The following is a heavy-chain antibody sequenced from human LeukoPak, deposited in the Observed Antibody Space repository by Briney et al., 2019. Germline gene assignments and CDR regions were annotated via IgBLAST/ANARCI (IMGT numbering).Heavy chain of an antibody. Sequence: SETLSLTCTVSGTSITRTYWSWIRQHPGKGLEWIGYIYYSGSTYYNPSLKSRVTISVDTSKNQFSLKLSSVTAADTAVYYCARALKPYYYDSSAQSGYYFDYWGQGTLVTVSS. CDR1: GTSITRTY. CDR2: IYYSGST. D-gene: IGHD3-22*01. CDR3: ARALKPYYYDSSAQSGYYFDY. J-gene: IGHJ4*02. V-gene: IGHV4-59*06.